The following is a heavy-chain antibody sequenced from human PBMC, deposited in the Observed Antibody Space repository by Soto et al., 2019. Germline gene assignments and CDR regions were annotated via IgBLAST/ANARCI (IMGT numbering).Heavy chain of an antibody. J-gene: IGHJ5*02. D-gene: IGHD2-21*02. V-gene: IGHV4-39*07. CDR3: ARSNCGGDCYSGNWFDP. CDR2: IYYSGST. CDR1: GGSISSSSYY. Sequence: PSETLSLTCTVSGGSISSSSYYWGWIRQPPGKGLEWIGSIYYSGSTNYNPSLKSRVTISVDTSKNQFSLKLSSVTAADTAVYYCARSNCGGDCYSGNWFDPWGQGTLVTVSS.